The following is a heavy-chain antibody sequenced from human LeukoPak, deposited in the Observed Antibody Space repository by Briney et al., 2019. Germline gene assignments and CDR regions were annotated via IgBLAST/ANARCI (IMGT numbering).Heavy chain of an antibody. J-gene: IGHJ4*02. CDR2: IHPNSGGT. D-gene: IGHD3-10*01. CDR3: ARDQGTMVRGVIDY. V-gene: IGHV1-2*02. CDR1: GYTFTGYY. Sequence: ASVKVSCKASGYTFTGYYMYWVRQAPGQGLEWMGWIHPNSGGTNYAQKFQGRVTMTRDTSISTAYMELSRLRSDDTAVYYCARDQGTMVRGVIDYWGQGTLVTVSS.